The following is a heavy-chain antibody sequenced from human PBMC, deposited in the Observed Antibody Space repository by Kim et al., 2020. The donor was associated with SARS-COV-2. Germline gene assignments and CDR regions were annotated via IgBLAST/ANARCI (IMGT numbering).Heavy chain of an antibody. D-gene: IGHD3-10*01. Sequence: VKGRFTISRDDSKNTAYLQMNSLKTEDTAVYYCTSEATTDLWFGGQFDYWGQGTLVTVSS. V-gene: IGHV3-73*01. CDR3: TSEATTDLWFGGQFDY. J-gene: IGHJ4*02.